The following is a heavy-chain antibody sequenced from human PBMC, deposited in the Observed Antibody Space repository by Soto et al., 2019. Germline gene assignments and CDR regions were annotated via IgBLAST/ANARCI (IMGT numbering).Heavy chain of an antibody. Sequence: QVQLVESGGGVVQPGRSLRLSCAASGFTFSSYAMHWVRQAPGKGLEWVTIISFDGSNKHYADSVKGRFTISRDNSKNTLYLQMNSLRAEDTAVYYCARDQGLFDYWGQGTLVTVSS. D-gene: IGHD4-17*01. CDR3: ARDQGLFDY. J-gene: IGHJ4*02. CDR1: GFTFSSYA. V-gene: IGHV3-30*04. CDR2: ISFDGSNK.